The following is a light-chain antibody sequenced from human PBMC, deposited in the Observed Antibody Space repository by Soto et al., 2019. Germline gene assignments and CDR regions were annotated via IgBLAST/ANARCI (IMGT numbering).Light chain of an antibody. CDR2: KAS. Sequence: DIPMTQSPSTLSASVGDRVTITCRASQSVSIWLAWYQQKPGKAPKLLIYKASSLKSGVPSRFSGSGSGTEFPLTVSSLQPDDFATYYCQQYNSYWTFGQGTKVE. CDR3: QQYNSYWT. J-gene: IGKJ1*01. V-gene: IGKV1-5*03. CDR1: QSVSIW.